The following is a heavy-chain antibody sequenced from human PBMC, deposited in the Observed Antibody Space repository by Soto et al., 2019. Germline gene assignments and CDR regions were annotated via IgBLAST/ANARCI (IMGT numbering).Heavy chain of an antibody. J-gene: IGHJ4*02. CDR2: IIPILGIA. V-gene: IGHV1-69*08. CDR1: GGTFSSYT. D-gene: IGHD6-6*01. CDR3: AREFSSAPPFDY. Sequence: QVQLVQSGAEVKKPGSSVKVSCKASGGTFSSYTISWVRQAPGQGLEWMGRIIPILGIANYAQKFQGRVTITADKSTSTAYMERSSLRSEDRAVYYCAREFSSAPPFDYWGQGTLVSVSS.